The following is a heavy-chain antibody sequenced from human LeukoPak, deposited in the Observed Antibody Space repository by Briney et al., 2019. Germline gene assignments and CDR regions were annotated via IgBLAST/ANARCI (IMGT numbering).Heavy chain of an antibody. CDR2: IYHSGST. CDR1: GGSISSSNW. CDR3: ARPTYYYDSSGYSALLRYFQH. J-gene: IGHJ1*01. V-gene: IGHV4-4*02. D-gene: IGHD3-22*01. Sequence: PSETLSLTCAVSGGSISSSNWWSWVRQPPGKGLEWIGEIYHSGSTNYNPSLKSRVTMSVDTSKNQFSLKLSSVTAADTAVYYCARPTYYYDSSGYSALLRYFQHWGQGTLVTVSS.